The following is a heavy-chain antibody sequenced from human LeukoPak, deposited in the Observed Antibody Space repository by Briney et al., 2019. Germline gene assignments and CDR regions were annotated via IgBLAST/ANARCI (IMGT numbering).Heavy chain of an antibody. CDR1: GFTFSSYA. D-gene: IGHD6-19*01. CDR3: ARDFSSGWGTFRPYNWFDP. J-gene: IGHJ5*02. V-gene: IGHV3-23*01. CDR2: ISGSGGST. Sequence: GGSLRLSCAASGFTFSSYAMSWVRQAPGKGLEWVSAISGSGGSTYYADSGKGRFTISRDNAKNSLYLQMNSLRAEDTAVYYCARDFSSGWGTFRPYNWFDPWGQGTLVTVSS.